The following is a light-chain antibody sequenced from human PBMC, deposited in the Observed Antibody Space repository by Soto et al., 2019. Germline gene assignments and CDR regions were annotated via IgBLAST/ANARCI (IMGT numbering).Light chain of an antibody. CDR1: QDISNY. CDR3: QQYDNLPPLT. Sequence: DIQMTQSPSSLSASVGDRVTITCQASQDISNYLNWYKQKPGKAPKLLIYDASNLETGVPSRFSGSGSGTDFTFTISSLQPEDIETYYCQQYDNLPPLTFGGGTKVEIK. V-gene: IGKV1-33*01. CDR2: DAS. J-gene: IGKJ4*01.